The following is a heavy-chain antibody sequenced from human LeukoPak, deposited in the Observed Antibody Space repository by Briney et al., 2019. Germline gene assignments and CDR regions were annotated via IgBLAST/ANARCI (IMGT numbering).Heavy chain of an antibody. CDR1: GFTFSSFA. J-gene: IGHJ3*02. V-gene: IGHV3-30*04. Sequence: GGSLRLSCAASGFTFSSFALSWVRQAPGKGLKWVAVTSFDGSDNYYADSVKGRFTISRDNSKNTLYLQMNSLRPDDTAVYYCARVGSLNYDFWSGYYPDAFDIWGQGTMVTVSS. CDR2: TSFDGSDN. D-gene: IGHD3-3*01. CDR3: ARVGSLNYDFWSGYYPDAFDI.